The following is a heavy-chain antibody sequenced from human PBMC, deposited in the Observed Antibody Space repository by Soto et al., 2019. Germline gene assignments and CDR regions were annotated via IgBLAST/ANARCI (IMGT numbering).Heavy chain of an antibody. V-gene: IGHV3-30*18. Sequence: SCAASGFTFSSYGMHWVRQAPGKGLEWVAVISYDGSNKYYADSVKGRFTISRDNSKNTLYLQMNSLRAEDTAVYYCAKSGEAGYSSGWYYFDYWGQGTLVTVSS. CDR1: GFTFSSYG. D-gene: IGHD6-19*01. J-gene: IGHJ4*02. CDR3: AKSGEAGYSSGWYYFDY. CDR2: ISYDGSNK.